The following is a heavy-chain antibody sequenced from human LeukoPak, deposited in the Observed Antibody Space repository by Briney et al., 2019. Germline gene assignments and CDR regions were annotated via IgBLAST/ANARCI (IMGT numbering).Heavy chain of an antibody. CDR2: INHSGST. D-gene: IGHD3-16*01. Sequence: PSETLSLTCAVYGGSFSGYYWSWIRQPPGKGLEWIGEINHSGSTNYNPSLKSRVTISVDTSKDQFSLKLSSVTAADTAVYYCARGLRPLSGSDYWGQGTLVTVSS. CDR3: ARGLRPLSGSDY. V-gene: IGHV4-34*01. CDR1: GGSFSGYY. J-gene: IGHJ4*02.